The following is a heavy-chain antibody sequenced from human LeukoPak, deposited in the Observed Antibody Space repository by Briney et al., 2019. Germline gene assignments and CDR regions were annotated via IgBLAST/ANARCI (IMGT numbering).Heavy chain of an antibody. D-gene: IGHD3-10*01. J-gene: IGHJ4*02. CDR2: IYYSGST. CDR3: ARDARVQKWFGELLKTTTYYFDY. V-gene: IGHV4-34*01. Sequence: SETLSLTCAVYGGSFSGDFWSWLRQPPGKGLEWIGSIYYSGSTYYNPSLKSRVSISVDTSKNQFSLKLSSVTAADTAVYYCARDARVQKWFGELLKTTTYYFDYWGQGTLVTVSS. CDR1: GGSFSGDF.